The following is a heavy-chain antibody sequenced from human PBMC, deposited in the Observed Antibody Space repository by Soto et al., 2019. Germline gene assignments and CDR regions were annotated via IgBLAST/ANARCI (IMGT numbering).Heavy chain of an antibody. D-gene: IGHD6-13*01. CDR2: IWYDGSNK. V-gene: IGHV3-33*01. Sequence: QVQLVESGGGVVQPGRSLRLSCAASGFTFSSYGMHWVRQAPGKGLEWVAVIWYDGSNKYYADSVKGRFTISRDNSKNTLYLQMNSLRAEDTAVYYCARDKRLWQQLDYWGQGTLVTVSS. CDR1: GFTFSSYG. CDR3: ARDKRLWQQLDY. J-gene: IGHJ4*02.